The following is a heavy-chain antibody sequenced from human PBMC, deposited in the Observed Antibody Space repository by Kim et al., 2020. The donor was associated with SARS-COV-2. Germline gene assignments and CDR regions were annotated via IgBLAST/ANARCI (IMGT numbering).Heavy chain of an antibody. CDR3: ARGPAGYDFWSGYPREEYYFDY. J-gene: IGHJ4*02. CDR2: IKQDGSEK. V-gene: IGHV3-7*01. Sequence: GGSLRLSCAASGFTFSSYWMSWVRQAPGKGLEWVANIKQDGSEKYYVDSVKGRFTISRDNAKNSLYLQMNSLRAEDTAVYYCARGPAGYDFWSGYPREEYYFDYWGQGTLVTVSS. CDR1: GFTFSSYW. D-gene: IGHD3-3*01.